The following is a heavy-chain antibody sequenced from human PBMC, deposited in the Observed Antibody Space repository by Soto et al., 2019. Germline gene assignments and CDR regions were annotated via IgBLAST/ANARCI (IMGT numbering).Heavy chain of an antibody. CDR2: LIPRFGTT. J-gene: IGHJ4*02. D-gene: IGHD1-1*01. CDR1: GDSFTKYT. Sequence: QVQVVQSGAEVKKPGSSVRVSCKASGDSFTKYTVNWVRQAPRQGLEWLGGLIPRFGTTNYAPTLQDRVTITADASMNTVYKELSSLRSDDTALYYCARGRGLYNSGRSQLDSWGQGTLVTVSS. V-gene: IGHV1-69*01. CDR3: ARGRGLYNSGRSQLDS.